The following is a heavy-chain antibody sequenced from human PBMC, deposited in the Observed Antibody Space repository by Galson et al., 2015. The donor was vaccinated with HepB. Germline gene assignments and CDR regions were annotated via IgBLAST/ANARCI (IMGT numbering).Heavy chain of an antibody. D-gene: IGHD3-3*01. V-gene: IGHV3-48*02. CDR2: ISGSSATI. Sequence: SGAEVKKPGESLKISCKGSGYSFTSYWIGWVRQMPGKGLEWISYISGSSATIYYADSVKGRFTISRDNAKSSLYLQMNTLRDEDTALYYCARDSGPYDFWSGYGNYFDCWGQGTLVTVSS. CDR1: GYSFTSYW. CDR3: ARDSGPYDFWSGYGNYFDC. J-gene: IGHJ4*02.